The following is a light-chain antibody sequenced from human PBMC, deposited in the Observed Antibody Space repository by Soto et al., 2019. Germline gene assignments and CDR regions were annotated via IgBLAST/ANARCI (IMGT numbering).Light chain of an antibody. CDR1: QSVSSN. J-gene: IGKJ1*01. CDR3: QQDNIWPRT. CDR2: GAS. Sequence: EIVMTQSPATLSVSPGERATLSCRASQSVSSNLAWYQQKPGQAPRLLIYGASTRATGIPARFSGSGSGTEFTLTISSLQSEYFEVSYCQQDNIWPRTFGQGTMV. V-gene: IGKV3-15*01.